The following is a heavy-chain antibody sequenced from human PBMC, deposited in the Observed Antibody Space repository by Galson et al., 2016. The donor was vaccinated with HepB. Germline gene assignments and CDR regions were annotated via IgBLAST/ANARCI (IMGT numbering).Heavy chain of an antibody. CDR2: ISSSSYYI. CDR1: GFTFSSYS. D-gene: IGHD4-17*01. Sequence: SLRLSCAASGFTFSSYSMNWVRQAPGKGLEWVSSISSSSYYIYYADSVKGRFTISRDNAKNSLYLQMNSLRAQDTAVYYCARGYDYGAPKGDYWGQGTLATVSS. CDR3: ARGYDYGAPKGDY. V-gene: IGHV3-21*01. J-gene: IGHJ4*02.